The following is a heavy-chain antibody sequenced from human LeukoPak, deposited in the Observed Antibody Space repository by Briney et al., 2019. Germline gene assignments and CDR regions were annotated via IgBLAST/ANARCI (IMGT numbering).Heavy chain of an antibody. CDR1: GFTFSRYS. CDR2: IRKKVNSYTT. Sequence: GGSLRLSCAASGFTFSRYSMNWVRQAPGKGLEWVGRIRKKVNSYTTEYAASVKGRFTISRDDSKDSLYLQMNSLKTEDTAVYYCAREVGPTNDDWFDPWGQGTLVTVSS. D-gene: IGHD1-26*01. V-gene: IGHV3-72*01. J-gene: IGHJ5*02. CDR3: AREVGPTNDDWFDP.